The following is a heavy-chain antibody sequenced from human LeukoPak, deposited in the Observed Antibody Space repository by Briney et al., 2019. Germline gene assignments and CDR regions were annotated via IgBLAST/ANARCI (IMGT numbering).Heavy chain of an antibody. CDR3: ARHEGSIVVVPAARTYVSRFNNWFDP. J-gene: IGHJ5*02. CDR1: GGSISSSGYY. V-gene: IGHV4-39*01. CDR2: IYYSGST. Sequence: SETLSLTCTVSGGSISSSGYYWGWIRQPPGKGLEWIGSIYYSGSTYYNPSLKSRVTISVDTSKNQFSLKLSSVTAADTAVYYCARHEGSIVVVPAARTYVSRFNNWFDPWGQGTLVTVSS. D-gene: IGHD2-2*01.